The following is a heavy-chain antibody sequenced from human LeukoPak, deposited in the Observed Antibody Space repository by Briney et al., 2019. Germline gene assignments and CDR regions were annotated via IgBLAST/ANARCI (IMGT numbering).Heavy chain of an antibody. CDR1: GFTFSSYW. CDR3: ARERSIVGAKADY. V-gene: IGHV3-74*01. CDR2: INSDGSST. D-gene: IGHD1-26*01. J-gene: IGHJ4*02. Sequence: GGSLRLSCAASGFTFSSYWMHWVRQAPGKGLVWVSRINSDGSSTSYADSVKGRFTISRDNATNTLYLQMNSLRAEDTAVYYCARERSIVGAKADYWGQGTLVTVSS.